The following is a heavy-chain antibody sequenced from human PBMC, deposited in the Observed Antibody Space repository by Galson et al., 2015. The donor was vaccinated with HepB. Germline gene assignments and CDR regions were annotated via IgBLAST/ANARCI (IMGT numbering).Heavy chain of an antibody. Sequence: QSGAEVKKPGESLKISCKGSGYSFTAYWIGWVRQMPGKGLEWMGIIFPDDSDTRYSPSFQGQVTISADKSISTAYLQWSSLRASDTAMYYCARPFWSGYSESDYWGQGTLVTVSS. J-gene: IGHJ4*02. CDR2: IFPDDSDT. CDR3: ARPFWSGYSESDY. V-gene: IGHV5-51*03. D-gene: IGHD3-3*01. CDR1: GYSFTAYW.